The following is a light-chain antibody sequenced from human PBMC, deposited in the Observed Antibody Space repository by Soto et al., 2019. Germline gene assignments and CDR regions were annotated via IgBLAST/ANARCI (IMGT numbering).Light chain of an antibody. CDR1: HSVTSDY. CDR3: QQYNNWWT. Sequence: EIVLTQSPGTLSLSAGERATLSWRASHSVTSDYLAWYQQKPGQAPRLLIYGATKRATGIPDRLSGSGSGTDFTLTISSMQAEDFAVYYCQQYNNWWTFGQGTKVDI. CDR2: GAT. J-gene: IGKJ1*01. V-gene: IGKV3-20*01.